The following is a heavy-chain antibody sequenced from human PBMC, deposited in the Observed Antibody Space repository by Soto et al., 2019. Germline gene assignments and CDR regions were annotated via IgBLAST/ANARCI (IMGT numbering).Heavy chain of an antibody. CDR1: GFTFGDSY. CDR2: ISPGSRYP. Sequence: PGGSLRLSCAGSGFTFGDSYMSWIRQAPGKGLEWLSYISPGSRYPAYTDSVKGRFTISRDNAKRSLYLQMMSLTAEDTAIYYCVRGGGGGLFDPWGQGTMVTVSS. J-gene: IGHJ5*02. D-gene: IGHD2-15*01. CDR3: VRGGGGGLFDP. V-gene: IGHV3-11*06.